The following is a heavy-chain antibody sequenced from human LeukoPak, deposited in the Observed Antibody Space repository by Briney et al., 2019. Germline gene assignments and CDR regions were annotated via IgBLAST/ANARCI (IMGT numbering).Heavy chain of an antibody. V-gene: IGHV1-18*01. Sequence: ASVKVSCKASGYTFTSYGISWVRQAPGQGLEWMGWISAYNGNTNYVQKLQGRVTMTTDTSTSTAYMELRSLRSDDTAVYYCARDITMVRGVPPGYWGQGTLVTVSS. D-gene: IGHD3-10*01. J-gene: IGHJ4*02. CDR2: ISAYNGNT. CDR3: ARDITMVRGVPPGY. CDR1: GYTFTSYG.